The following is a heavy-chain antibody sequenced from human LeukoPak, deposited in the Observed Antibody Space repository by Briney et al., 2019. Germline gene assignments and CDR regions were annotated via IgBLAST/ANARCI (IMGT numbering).Heavy chain of an antibody. CDR1: GFIFSFYC. V-gene: IGHV3-74*01. Sequence: GGSLRLSCAASGFIFSFYCMHWVRQAPGKGPMWVSRICPDGTGISYADSVKARFTTSRDNAKNTVYLQMNSLREEDTAVYYCARDFRSADYWGQGTLVTVSS. CDR3: ARDFRSADY. J-gene: IGHJ4*02. CDR2: ICPDGTGI.